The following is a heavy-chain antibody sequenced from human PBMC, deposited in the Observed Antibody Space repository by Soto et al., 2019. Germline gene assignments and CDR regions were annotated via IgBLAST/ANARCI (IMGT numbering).Heavy chain of an antibody. CDR2: ISYDGSNK. CDR1: GFTFSSYA. Sequence: GGSLRLSCAASGFTFSSYAMHWVRQAPGKGLEWVAVISYDGSNKYYADSVKGRFTISRDNSKNTLYLQMNSLSAEDTAVYYCARAEGDGYYYYGMDFWGQGTMVTVSS. J-gene: IGHJ6*02. D-gene: IGHD3-16*01. V-gene: IGHV3-30-3*01. CDR3: ARAEGDGYYYYGMDF.